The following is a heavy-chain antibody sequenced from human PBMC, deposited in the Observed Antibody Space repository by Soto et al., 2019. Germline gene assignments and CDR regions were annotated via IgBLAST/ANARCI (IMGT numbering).Heavy chain of an antibody. CDR2: IIPIFGTA. D-gene: IGHD5-18*01. J-gene: IGHJ4*02. CDR1: GGTFSSYA. V-gene: IGHV1-69*12. CDR3: AREKRYTINPVLVY. Sequence: QVQLVQSGAEVKKPGSSVKVSCKASGGTFSSYAISWVRQAPGQGLEWMGGIIPIFGTANYAQKIQGRVTITADESTSTAYMELCSLRAEDTAVYYCAREKRYTINPVLVYWGQGPLVTFSS.